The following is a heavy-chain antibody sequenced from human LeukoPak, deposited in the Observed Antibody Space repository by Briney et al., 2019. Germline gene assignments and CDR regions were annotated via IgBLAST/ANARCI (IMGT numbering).Heavy chain of an antibody. V-gene: IGHV4-39*01. D-gene: IGHD6-13*01. CDR1: GGSISSRSYC. Sequence: SGSLCLTCAVSGGSISSRSYCWGWLRQPPGKGLEWIGSIYYSGSTYYNPPLKSRVTISVDTSKNQFSLKLSSVTAADTAVYYCAGGIAAAGTGWFDPWGQGTLVTVSS. J-gene: IGHJ5*02. CDR3: AGGIAAAGTGWFDP. CDR2: IYYSGST.